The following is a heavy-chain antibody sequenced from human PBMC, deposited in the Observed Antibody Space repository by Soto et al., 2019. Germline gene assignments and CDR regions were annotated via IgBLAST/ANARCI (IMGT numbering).Heavy chain of an antibody. D-gene: IGHD3-10*01. V-gene: IGHV1-24*01. Sequence: GASVKVSCKVSGYTLTELSMHWVRQAPGKGLEWMGGFDPEDGETIYAQKFQGRVTMTEDTSTDTAYMELSSLRSEDTAVYYCATDSDYGSGSYSAYYFDYWGQGTLVTVSS. CDR2: FDPEDGET. CDR1: GYTLTELS. CDR3: ATDSDYGSGSYSAYYFDY. J-gene: IGHJ4*02.